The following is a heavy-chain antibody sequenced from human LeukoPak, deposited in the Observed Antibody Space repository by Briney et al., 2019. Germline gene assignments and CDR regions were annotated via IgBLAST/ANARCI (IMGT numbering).Heavy chain of an antibody. V-gene: IGHV4-61*08. Sequence: SETLSLTCTVSGGSISSGGYYWSWIRQHPGKGLEWIGYIYYSGSTNYNPSLKSRVTISVDTSKNQFSLKLSSVTAADTAVYYCATGGMGYYDSSGYAFDIWGQGTMVTVSS. CDR3: ATGGMGYYDSSGYAFDI. CDR1: GGSISSGGYY. D-gene: IGHD3-22*01. J-gene: IGHJ3*02. CDR2: IYYSGST.